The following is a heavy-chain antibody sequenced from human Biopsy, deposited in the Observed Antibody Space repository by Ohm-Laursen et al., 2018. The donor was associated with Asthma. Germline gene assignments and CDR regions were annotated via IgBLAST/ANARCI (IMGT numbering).Heavy chain of an antibody. D-gene: IGHD6-13*01. CDR3: VRGSSSWHHGPFHYYYGLDV. V-gene: IGHV4-39*01. J-gene: IGHJ6*02. CDR1: SGSGGYMRSGNYY. CDR2: IYYSGTT. Sequence: SETLSLTCSLSSGSGGYMRSGNYYWGWIRQPPGKGLEWIGRIYYSGTTYYNPSLESRFTVSADTTKNQCSLKPTSVTAADTAVYYCVRGSSSWHHGPFHYYYGLDVWGQGTTATVSS.